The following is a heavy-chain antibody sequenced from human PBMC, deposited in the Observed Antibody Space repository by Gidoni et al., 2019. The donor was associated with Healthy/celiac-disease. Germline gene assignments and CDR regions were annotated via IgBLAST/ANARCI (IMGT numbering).Heavy chain of an antibody. J-gene: IGHJ4*02. V-gene: IGHV1-2*02. CDR1: GYTFHGYY. Sequence: QVQLVQSGAEVKNPGASVKVSCKASGYTFHGYYMHWGRPAPGQGLEWMGWINPNSGGTNDAQKVQGRVTRTRDTSISTAYMELSRLRSDDTAVYYCARVGRGVSSSWYYAYWGQGTLVTVSS. CDR2: INPNSGGT. D-gene: IGHD6-13*01. CDR3: ARVGRGVSSSWYYAY.